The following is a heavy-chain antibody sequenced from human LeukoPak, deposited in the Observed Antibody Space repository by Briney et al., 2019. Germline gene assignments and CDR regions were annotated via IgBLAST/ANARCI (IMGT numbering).Heavy chain of an antibody. V-gene: IGHV3-53*01. CDR3: AKAFFGSSSDDY. CDR1: GFTVSRNY. J-gene: IGHJ4*02. CDR2: IYSGGTT. Sequence: PGGSLRLSCAASGFTVSRNYMSWVRQAPGKGLEWVSVIYSGGTTYYADSVKGRFTISRDNSKNTLYLQMNSLRAEDTAVYYCAKAFFGSSSDDYWGQGTLVTVSS. D-gene: IGHD6-13*01.